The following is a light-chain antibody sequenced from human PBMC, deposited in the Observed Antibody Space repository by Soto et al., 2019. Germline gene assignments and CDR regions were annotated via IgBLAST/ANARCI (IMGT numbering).Light chain of an antibody. V-gene: IGKV1-27*01. Sequence: DIQMTQSPSSLSASIGDRVTITCQASQGISDSLAWYQQKPGKVPKLLIYAASTLQSGVPSRFSGSRSGTDFTLTISSLQPEDVATYYCQKYTSAPYTFGQGTKLEIK. CDR2: AAS. CDR1: QGISDS. J-gene: IGKJ2*01. CDR3: QKYTSAPYT.